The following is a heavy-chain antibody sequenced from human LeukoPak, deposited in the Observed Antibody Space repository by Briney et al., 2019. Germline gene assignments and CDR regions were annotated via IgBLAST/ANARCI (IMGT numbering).Heavy chain of an antibody. J-gene: IGHJ4*02. CDR1: GYSFTSYW. Sequence: GESLKISCKGSGYSFTSYWIGWVRQMPGKGLEWMGIIYPGDSDTRYSPSFQGQVTISADKSISTAYLQWSSLKASDTAMYYCARGYCSSTSCRTGYFDYWGQGTLVTVSS. CDR2: IYPGDSDT. D-gene: IGHD2-2*01. CDR3: ARGYCSSTSCRTGYFDY. V-gene: IGHV5-51*01.